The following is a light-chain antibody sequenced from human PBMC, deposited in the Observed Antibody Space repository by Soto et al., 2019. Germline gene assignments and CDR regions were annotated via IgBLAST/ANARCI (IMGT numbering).Light chain of an antibody. Sequence: AIRMTQSPSSLSASTGDRVTITCRASQGISSYLAWYQQKPAKAPKLLIYAASTLQSGVPSRFSGSGSGTDFTLTISCLQSEDFATYYCQQYYSYPHTFGQGTKVEIK. V-gene: IGKV1-8*01. J-gene: IGKJ1*01. CDR3: QQYYSYPHT. CDR1: QGISSY. CDR2: AAS.